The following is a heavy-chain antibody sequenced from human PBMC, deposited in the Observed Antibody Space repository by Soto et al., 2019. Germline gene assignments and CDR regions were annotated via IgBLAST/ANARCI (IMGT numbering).Heavy chain of an antibody. CDR1: FTSYD. CDR3: ARGPGSSDWRFSYYYMDV. Sequence: QVQLVQSGAEVKKPGASVKVSCTFTSYDINWVRQATGQGLEWMAWMNPNSGNTRYAQKFQGRVTMTRNTSNFTAHMELSSLRSEDTAVYYCARGPGSSDWRFSYYYMDVWGQGTTVTVSS. J-gene: IGHJ6*02. CDR2: MNPNSGNT. V-gene: IGHV1-8*01. D-gene: IGHD6-19*01.